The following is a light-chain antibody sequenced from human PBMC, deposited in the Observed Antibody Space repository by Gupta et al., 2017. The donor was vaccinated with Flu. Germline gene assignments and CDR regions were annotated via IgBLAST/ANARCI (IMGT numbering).Light chain of an antibody. CDR3: QQYADSPPET. Sequence: TLSLSPGERATLSCKASQTVNTNYLAWYQQKPGQAPRLLIYGASTRATGIPDRFSGSGSGTDFTLTISSLEPEDFAMYYCQQYADSPPETFGQGTKVEIK. V-gene: IGKV3-20*01. CDR2: GAS. CDR1: QTVNTNY. J-gene: IGKJ2*01.